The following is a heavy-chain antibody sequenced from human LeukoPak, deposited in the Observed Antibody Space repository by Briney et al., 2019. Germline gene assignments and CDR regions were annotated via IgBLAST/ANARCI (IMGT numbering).Heavy chain of an antibody. CDR2: MNPNSGNT. J-gene: IGHJ4*02. V-gene: IGHV1-8*01. CDR3: ARSSTIFGVVIMNY. CDR1: GYTFTSYD. D-gene: IGHD3-3*01. Sequence: GASVKVSCNASGYTFTSYDINWVRQASGQGLEWMGWMNPNSGNTGYAQKFQGRVTMTRNTSISTAYMELSSLRSEDTAVYYCARSSTIFGVVIMNYWGQGTLVTVS.